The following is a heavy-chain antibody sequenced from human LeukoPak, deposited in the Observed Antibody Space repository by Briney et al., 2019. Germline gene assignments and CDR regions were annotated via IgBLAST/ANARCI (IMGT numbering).Heavy chain of an antibody. J-gene: IGHJ6*03. Sequence: PGGSLRLSCAASGFTFSSYWMHWVRQAPGKGLVWVSRINSDESSTSYADSVKGRFTISRDNAKNSLYLQMNSLRAEDTALYYCAREVLVDFVFYYMDVWGKGTTVTVSS. CDR3: AREVLVDFVFYYMDV. CDR2: INSDESST. D-gene: IGHD2-2*03. CDR1: GFTFSSYW. V-gene: IGHV3-74*01.